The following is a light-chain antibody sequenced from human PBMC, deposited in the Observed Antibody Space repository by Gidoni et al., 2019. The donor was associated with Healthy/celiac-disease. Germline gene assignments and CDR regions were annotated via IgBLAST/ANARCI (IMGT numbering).Light chain of an antibody. CDR1: SSNIGAGYD. CDR2: GNS. V-gene: IGLV1-40*01. Sequence: QSVLTQPPPISGAPGQRVHISCHGSSSNIGAGYDVHWYHQLPGTAPKLLIYGNSNRPSGVPDRFSGSKSGTSASLAITGLQAEDEADYYCQSYDSSLSGVVFGGGTKLTVL. J-gene: IGLJ2*01. CDR3: QSYDSSLSGVV.